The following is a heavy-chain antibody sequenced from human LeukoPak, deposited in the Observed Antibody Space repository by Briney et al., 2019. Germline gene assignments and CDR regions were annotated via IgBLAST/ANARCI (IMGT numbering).Heavy chain of an antibody. CDR3: ARGIVLTGYASFDY. D-gene: IGHD2-8*02. CDR1: GGSFRGYY. CDR2: ANHNGGT. J-gene: IGHJ4*02. Sequence: SETLSLTCAVNGGSFRGYYWTWIRQPPGKGLEWIGEANHNGGTNYSPSLKSRITISVDTSKNQFSLKLNSVTAADTAVYSCARGIVLTGYASFDYWGQGTPVTVSS. V-gene: IGHV4-34*01.